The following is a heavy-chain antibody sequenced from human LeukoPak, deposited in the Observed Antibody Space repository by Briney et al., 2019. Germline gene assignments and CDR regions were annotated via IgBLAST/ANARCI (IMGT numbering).Heavy chain of an antibody. D-gene: IGHD3-22*01. CDR2: INPSGGST. CDR3: ARGGGYYYDSSGYYYDY. CDR1: GYTFTSYY. J-gene: IGHJ4*02. Sequence: GASVKVSCKASGYTFTSYYMHWVRQAPGQGLEWMGIINPSGGSTSYAQKFQGRVTMTRDTSTSTVYMELSSLRSEDTAVYYCARGGGYYYDSSGYYYDYWGQGTLVTVSS. V-gene: IGHV1-46*01.